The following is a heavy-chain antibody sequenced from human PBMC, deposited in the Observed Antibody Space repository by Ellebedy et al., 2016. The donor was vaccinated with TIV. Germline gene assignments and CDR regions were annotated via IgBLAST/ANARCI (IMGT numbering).Heavy chain of an antibody. J-gene: IGHJ6*02. Sequence: ASVKVSCKASGHTFRGYYIHWVRQAPGQGLEWMGWINPNSGGTNHAQKFQGRLTLTTETSINTAYMELNRLTSDDTAMYYCARDEVVGASRGYQLYGMDVWGQGTTVTVSS. V-gene: IGHV1-2*02. CDR2: INPNSGGT. D-gene: IGHD6-25*01. CDR3: ARDEVVGASRGYQLYGMDV. CDR1: GHTFRGYY.